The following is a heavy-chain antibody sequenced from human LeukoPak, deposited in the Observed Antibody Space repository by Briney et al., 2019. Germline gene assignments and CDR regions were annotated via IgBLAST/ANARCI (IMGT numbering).Heavy chain of an antibody. J-gene: IGHJ4*02. CDR3: AREGYDSSGYTYYFDY. Sequence: SETLSLTCAVYGGSFSGYYWSWIRQPPGKGLEWIGEINHSGSTNYNPSLKSRVTISVDTSKNQFSLKLSSVTAADTAVYYCAREGYDSSGYTYYFDYWGQGTLVTVSS. CDR1: GGSFSGYY. D-gene: IGHD3-22*01. V-gene: IGHV4-34*01. CDR2: INHSGST.